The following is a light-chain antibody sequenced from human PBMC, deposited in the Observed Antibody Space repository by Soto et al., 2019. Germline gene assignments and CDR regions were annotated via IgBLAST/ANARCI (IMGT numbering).Light chain of an antibody. J-gene: IGKJ1*01. V-gene: IGKV3-20*01. CDR2: GAS. CDR1: QSVSSNY. CDR3: QQYNNWLRK. Sequence: IVLTQSPGTLSLSPGERGALSCRASQSVSSNYVAWYQQKPGQAPRLLISGASNRATGTPDRFRGSGSGTDFTLTITRLEPEDFAVYYCQQYNNWLRKFGQGTKVDIK.